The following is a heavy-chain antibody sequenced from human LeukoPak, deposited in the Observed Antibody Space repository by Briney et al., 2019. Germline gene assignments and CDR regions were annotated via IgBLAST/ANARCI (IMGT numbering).Heavy chain of an antibody. CDR3: ARERLKYCSGGGCSYYYYMDV. J-gene: IGHJ6*03. CDR1: GFTFSAYW. Sequence: GGSLRLSCAASGFTFSAYWMTWVRQIPGKGLEWVANIKPDGSEKYYVDSVKGRFTISRDNAKKSLYLQMNSLRAEDTAVYYCARERLKYCSGGGCSYYYYMDVWGKGTTVTVSS. V-gene: IGHV3-7*01. CDR2: IKPDGSEK. D-gene: IGHD2-15*01.